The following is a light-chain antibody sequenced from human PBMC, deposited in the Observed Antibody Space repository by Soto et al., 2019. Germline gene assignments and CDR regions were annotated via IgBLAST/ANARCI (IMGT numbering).Light chain of an antibody. CDR2: GAS. J-gene: IGKJ2*01. CDR1: QGNNTF. CDR3: QQLTARRFS. V-gene: IGKV1-9*01. Sequence: IQLTQSPSSLSASVGDRVSISCRASQGNNTFVAWYQQKSGKAPKLLLYGASTLHSGVPSRFRGSGSGTDSPLTISRLQHEDFATYYCQQLTARRFSFGQGTKLDIK.